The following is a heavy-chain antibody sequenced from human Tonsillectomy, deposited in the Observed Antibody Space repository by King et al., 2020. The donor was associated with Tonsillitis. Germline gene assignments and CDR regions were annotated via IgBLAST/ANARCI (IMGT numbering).Heavy chain of an antibody. Sequence: VQLVESGGGLVKPGGSLRLSCAASGFTFSSYSMHWVRQAPGKGLEWVSSITSSNYIYYADSVEGRFTISRDNAKNSLYLQMNSLRAEDTAVYYCARDLRYSGSGTFDHWGQGTLVTVSS. D-gene: IGHD3-10*01. CDR3: ARDLRYSGSGTFDH. CDR1: GFTFSSYS. V-gene: IGHV3-21*01. CDR2: ITSSNYI. J-gene: IGHJ4*02.